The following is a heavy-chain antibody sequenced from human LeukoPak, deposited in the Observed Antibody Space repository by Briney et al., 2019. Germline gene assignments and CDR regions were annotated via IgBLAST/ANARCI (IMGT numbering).Heavy chain of an antibody. CDR2: IRYDGSNK. V-gene: IGHV3-30*02. CDR1: GSTFSSYG. D-gene: IGHD3-3*01. CDR3: AKDYDFWSGQSGYYFDY. Sequence: GGSLRLSCAASGSTFSSYGMHWVRQAPGKGLEWVAFIRYDGSNKYYADPVKGRFTISRDNYKNTLYLQMNSLRAEDTAVYYCAKDYDFWSGQSGYYFDYWGQGTLVTVSS. J-gene: IGHJ4*02.